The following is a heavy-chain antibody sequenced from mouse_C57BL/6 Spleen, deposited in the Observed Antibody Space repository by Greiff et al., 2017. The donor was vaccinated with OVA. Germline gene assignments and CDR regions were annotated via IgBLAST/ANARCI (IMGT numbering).Heavy chain of an antibody. V-gene: IGHV3-6*01. Sequence: EVQVVESGPGLVKPSQSLSLTCSVTGYSITSGYYWNWIRQFPGNKLEWMGYISYDGSNNYNPSLKNRISITRDTSKNQFFLKLNSVTTEDTATYYCARDLDYYGSSYWYFDVWGTGTTVTVSS. J-gene: IGHJ1*03. CDR1: GYSITSGYY. CDR3: ARDLDYYGSSYWYFDV. CDR2: ISYDGSN. D-gene: IGHD1-1*01.